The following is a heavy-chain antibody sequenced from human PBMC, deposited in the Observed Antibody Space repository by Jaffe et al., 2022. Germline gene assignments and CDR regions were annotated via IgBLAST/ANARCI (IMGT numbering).Heavy chain of an antibody. CDR3: ARGYCSSTSCYNYFDY. Sequence: QVQLQESGPGLVKPSQTLSLTCTVSGGSISSGSYYWSWIRQPAGKGLEWIGRIYTSGSTNYNPSLKSRVTISVDTSKNQFSLKLSSVTAADTAVYYCARGYCSSTSCYNYFDYWGQGTLVTVSS. CDR2: IYTSGST. V-gene: IGHV4-61*02. CDR1: GGSISSGSYY. J-gene: IGHJ4*02. D-gene: IGHD2-2*02.